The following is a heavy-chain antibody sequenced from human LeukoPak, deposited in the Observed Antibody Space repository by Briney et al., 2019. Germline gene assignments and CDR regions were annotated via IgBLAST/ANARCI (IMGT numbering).Heavy chain of an antibody. V-gene: IGHV4-34*01. D-gene: IGHD2-21*01. J-gene: IGHJ5*02. CDR3: AKAGDSYNWFDP. CDR2: INQSGGT. Sequence: SAALSLTCAVYGGSFSGHYWTWIRQRPGKGLEWIGDINQSGGTNYNPSLKSRLTISVDTSKNQFSLNLKSMTAADTALYYCAKAGDSYNWFDPWGQGTLVTVSS. CDR1: GGSFSGHY.